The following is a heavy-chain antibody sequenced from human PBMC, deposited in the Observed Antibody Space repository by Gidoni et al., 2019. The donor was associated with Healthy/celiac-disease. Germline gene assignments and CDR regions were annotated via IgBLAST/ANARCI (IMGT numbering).Heavy chain of an antibody. Sequence: EVQLLESGGGLVQPGGSLRLSCAASGFPSSSYATSWVRQAPGKGLEWVSAISGSGGSTYYADSVKGRFTISRDNSKNTLYLQMNSLRAEDTAVYYCAKDSWSSGWYGSEAFDIWGQGTMVTVSS. CDR3: AKDSWSSGWYGSEAFDI. J-gene: IGHJ3*02. CDR2: ISGSGGST. D-gene: IGHD6-19*01. CDR1: GFPSSSYA. V-gene: IGHV3-23*01.